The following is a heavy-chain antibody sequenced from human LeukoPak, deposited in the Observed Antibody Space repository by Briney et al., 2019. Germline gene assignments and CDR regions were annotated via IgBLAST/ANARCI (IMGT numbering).Heavy chain of an antibody. CDR3: ARLGYCSSTSCRPIDY. D-gene: IGHD2-2*01. CDR1: GGSISSYY. CDR2: IYYSGST. J-gene: IGHJ4*02. V-gene: IGHV4-59*01. Sequence: ASETLSLTCTVSGGSISSYYWSWIRQPPGKGLEWIGYIYYSGSTNYNPSLKSRVTISVDTSKNQFSLKLSSVTAADTAVYYCARLGYCSSTSCRPIDYWGQGTLVTVSS.